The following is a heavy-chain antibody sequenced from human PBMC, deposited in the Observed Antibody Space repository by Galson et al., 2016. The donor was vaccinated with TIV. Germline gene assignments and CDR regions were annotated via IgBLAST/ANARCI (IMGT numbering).Heavy chain of an antibody. D-gene: IGHD3-10*01. CDR2: IKEDGSEK. CDR3: ARDLSEPSARGWFDP. J-gene: IGHJ5*02. CDR1: GFTFSSHW. Sequence: SLRLSCATSGFTFSSHWMSWVRQAPDKGLEWVANIKEDGSEKWYVDSVKGRFTISRDNTESSLYLQMNSLRVGDTALYYCARDLSEPSARGWFDPWGQGTLVTVSS. V-gene: IGHV3-7*01.